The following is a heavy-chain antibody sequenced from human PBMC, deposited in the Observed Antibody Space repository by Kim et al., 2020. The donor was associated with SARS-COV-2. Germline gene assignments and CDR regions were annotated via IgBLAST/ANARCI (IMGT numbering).Heavy chain of an antibody. J-gene: IGHJ6*02. CDR3: AKDISFGLPNYYYYYGMDV. V-gene: IGHV3-9*01. Sequence: KGRFHISRDNAKNSLYLQMNSLRAEDTALYYCAKDISFGLPNYYYYYGMDVWGQGTTVTVSS. D-gene: IGHD3-10*01.